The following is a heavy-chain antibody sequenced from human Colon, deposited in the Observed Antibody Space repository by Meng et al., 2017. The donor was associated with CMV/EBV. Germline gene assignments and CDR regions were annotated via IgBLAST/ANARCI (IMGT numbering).Heavy chain of an antibody. V-gene: IGHV4-61*08. CDR1: GGSISSGDYY. J-gene: IGHJ6*02. D-gene: IGHD1-26*01. CDR3: ARDRSGSYYRHYYYYGMDV. Sequence: SETLSLTCTVSGGSISSGDYYWTWIRQPPGKGLEWIGYTYYSGSTYYNPSVMSRVTISVDTSKNQFSLKLSSVTAADTAVYYCARDRSGSYYRHYYYYGMDVWGQGTTVTVSS. CDR2: TYYSGST.